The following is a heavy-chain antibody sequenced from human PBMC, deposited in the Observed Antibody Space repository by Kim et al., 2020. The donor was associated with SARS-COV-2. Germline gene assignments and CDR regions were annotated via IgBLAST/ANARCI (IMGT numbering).Heavy chain of an antibody. CDR2: ISGSGGST. CDR3: AKEDLRYFDWLFSALDY. CDR1: GFTFSSYA. D-gene: IGHD3-9*01. V-gene: IGHV3-23*01. J-gene: IGHJ4*02. Sequence: GGSLRLSCAASGFTFSSYAMSWVRQAPGKGLEWVSAISGSGGSTYYADSVKGRFTISRDNSKNTLYLQMNSLRAEDTAVYYCAKEDLRYFDWLFSALDYWGQGTLVTVSS.